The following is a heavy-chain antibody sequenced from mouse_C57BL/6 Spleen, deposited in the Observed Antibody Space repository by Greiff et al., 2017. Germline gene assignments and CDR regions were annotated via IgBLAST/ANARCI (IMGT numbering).Heavy chain of an antibody. V-gene: IGHV1-7*01. D-gene: IGHD3-2*02. CDR1: GYTFTSYW. Sequence: QVQLQQSGAELAKPGASVKLSCKASGYTFTSYWMHWVKQRPGQGLEWIGYINPSSGYTKYNQKFKDKATLTADKSSSTAYMQLSSLTDEDSAVYYCARGEGQLRLRFAYWGQGTLVTVSA. J-gene: IGHJ3*01. CDR3: ARGEGQLRLRFAY. CDR2: INPSSGYT.